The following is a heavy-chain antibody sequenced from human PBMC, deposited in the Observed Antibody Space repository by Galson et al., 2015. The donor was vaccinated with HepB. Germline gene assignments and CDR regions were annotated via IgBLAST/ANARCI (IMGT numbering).Heavy chain of an antibody. CDR2: IHYSGNT. J-gene: IGHJ3*02. CDR1: GASITNFY. CDR3: ARQSDKYSTRHDGFDI. V-gene: IGHV4-59*08. Sequence: SETLSLTCSVSGASITNFYWSWIRQPPGKKLEWVGFIHYSGNTNYNPTLKSRVTISTDTSKNQLSLRLRSVTAADTAVYYCARQSDKYSTRHDGFDIWGQGTMVTVSS. D-gene: IGHD2-2*01.